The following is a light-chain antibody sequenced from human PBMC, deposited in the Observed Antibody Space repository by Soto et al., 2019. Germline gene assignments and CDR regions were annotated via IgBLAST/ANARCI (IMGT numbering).Light chain of an antibody. CDR3: QQYGASPET. CDR1: QSVSSAY. CDR2: NVS. Sequence: EIVLTQSPGTLSLSPGEIATLSFSASQSVSSAYLAWYQQKPGQAPRLLIYNVSRRATGIPDRFSGSGSGTDFTLTVSRLEPEDFAVYYCQQYGASPETFGQGTKVDIK. J-gene: IGKJ1*01. V-gene: IGKV3-20*01.